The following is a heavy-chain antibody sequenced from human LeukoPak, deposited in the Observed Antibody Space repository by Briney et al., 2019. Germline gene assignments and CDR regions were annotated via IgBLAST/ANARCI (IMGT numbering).Heavy chain of an antibody. D-gene: IGHD2-15*01. Sequence: NPSETLSLTCAVYGGSFSGYYWSWIRQPPGKGLEWIGEINHSGSTNYNPSLKSRVTISVDTSKDQFSLKLSSVTAADTAVYYCARPGRRHTSTYYFDYWGQGTLVTVSS. CDR2: INHSGST. J-gene: IGHJ4*02. V-gene: IGHV4-34*01. CDR1: GGSFSGYY. CDR3: ARPGRRHTSTYYFDY.